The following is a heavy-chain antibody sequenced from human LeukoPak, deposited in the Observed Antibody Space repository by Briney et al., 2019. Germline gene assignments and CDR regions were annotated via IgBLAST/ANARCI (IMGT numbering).Heavy chain of an antibody. CDR2: ISPYNGNT. D-gene: IGHD5-18*01. CDR3: ARDNGGTAMAYYYYYYMDV. V-gene: IGHV1-18*01. J-gene: IGHJ6*03. Sequence: ASVKVSCKTSGYTFTNYGISWVRQAPGQGLEWMGWISPYNGNTKYAQNLQGRVTMTTDTSTTTAYMELRSLRSDDTVVYYCARDNGGTAMAYYYYYYMDVWDKGTTVTISS. CDR1: GYTFTNYG.